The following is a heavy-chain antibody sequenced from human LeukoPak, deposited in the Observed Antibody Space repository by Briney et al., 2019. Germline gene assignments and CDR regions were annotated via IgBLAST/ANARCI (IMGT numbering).Heavy chain of an antibody. V-gene: IGHV3-7*01. J-gene: IGHJ6*03. Sequence: GGSLRLSCAASGFTFSSYWMSWVRQAPGRGLEWVANIKQDGSEKYYVDSVKGRFTISRDNAKSSLYLQMNSLRAEDTAVYYCARDTGGIYYYYYYMDVWGKGTTVTISS. CDR1: GFTFSSYW. CDR3: ARDTGGIYYYYYYMDV. CDR2: IKQDGSEK. D-gene: IGHD2-8*02.